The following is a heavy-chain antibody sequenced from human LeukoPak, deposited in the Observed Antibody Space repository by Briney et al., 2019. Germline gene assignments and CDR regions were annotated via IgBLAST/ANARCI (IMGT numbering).Heavy chain of an antibody. CDR3: ARDLSPVVRASPMGY. V-gene: IGHV3-30*03. CDR1: GYTFTSYY. D-gene: IGHD3-10*01. Sequence: SCKASGYTFTSYYMHWVRQAPGKGLEWVALITYDGYYKYYSGSVKGRFTISSDTSKNTLYLQMNSLRAEDTAVYYCARDLSPVVRASPMGYWGQGTPVTVSS. CDR2: ITYDGYYK. J-gene: IGHJ4*02.